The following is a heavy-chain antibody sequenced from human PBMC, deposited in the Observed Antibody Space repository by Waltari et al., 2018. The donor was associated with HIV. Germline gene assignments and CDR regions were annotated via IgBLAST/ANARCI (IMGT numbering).Heavy chain of an antibody. J-gene: IGHJ2*01. CDR1: GGSITSGDYY. CDR3: ARGLDILTGHYHWFLDV. V-gene: IGHV4-61*02. CDR2: VYTSGGA. Sequence: QVQLQESGPGLVKPSQTLSLPCTVSGGSITSGDYYWTWIRQPAGKGLEGIGRVYTSGGANDNPSLRSRVTMSLESPKTQFSLTLTSVTAADTAVYYCARGLDILTGHYHWFLDVWGRGTLVTVAS. D-gene: IGHD3-9*01.